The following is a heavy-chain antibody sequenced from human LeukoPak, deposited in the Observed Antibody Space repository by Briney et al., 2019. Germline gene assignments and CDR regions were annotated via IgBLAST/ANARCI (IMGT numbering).Heavy chain of an antibody. D-gene: IGHD4/OR15-4a*01. CDR2: VYYSGRT. CDR3: ARDYNDYIVDH. V-gene: IGHV4-59*01. Sequence: PSETLSLTCTVSGGSISTYYWSWIRQPPGKGLEWIGYVYYSGRTGYNPSLESRLAMSIDTSKNQFSLNLTSVTAADTAMYYCARDYNDYIVDHWGQGALVTVSS. J-gene: IGHJ4*02. CDR1: GGSISTYY.